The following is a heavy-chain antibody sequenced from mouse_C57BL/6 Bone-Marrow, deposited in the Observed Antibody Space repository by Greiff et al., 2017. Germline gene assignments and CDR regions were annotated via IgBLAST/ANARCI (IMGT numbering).Heavy chain of an antibody. CDR1: GYTFTSYW. J-gene: IGHJ1*03. CDR3: ANIYYGNPWYFDV. V-gene: IGHV1-64*01. Sequence: VQLQQPGAELVKPGASVKLSCKASGYTFTSYWMHWVKQRPGQGLEWIGMIHPNSGSTNYNEKFKSKATLTVDKSSSTAYMQLSSLTSEDAAVYYCANIYYGNPWYFDVWGTGTTVTVSS. CDR2: IHPNSGST. D-gene: IGHD2-1*01.